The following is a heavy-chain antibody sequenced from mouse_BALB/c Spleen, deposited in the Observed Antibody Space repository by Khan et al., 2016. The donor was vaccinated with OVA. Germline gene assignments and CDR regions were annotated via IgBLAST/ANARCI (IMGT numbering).Heavy chain of an antibody. J-gene: IGHJ4*01. CDR3: ARENYYGSTCYAVDY. D-gene: IGHD1-1*01. CDR2: IAPGSGST. CDR1: GYTFTSYW. Sequence: DLVKPGASVKLSCKASGYTFTSYWINWIKQRPGQGLEWIGRIAPGSGSTYYNEMFKGTATLTVDTSTSNAYIPLSSLSSEDSAVYFCARENYYGSTCYAVDYRGQGTSVTVSS. V-gene: IGHV1S41*01.